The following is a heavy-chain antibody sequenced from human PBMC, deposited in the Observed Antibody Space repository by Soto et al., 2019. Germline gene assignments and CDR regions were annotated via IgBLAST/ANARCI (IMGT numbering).Heavy chain of an antibody. CDR2: ISSSSSYI. V-gene: IGHV3-21*01. CDR3: ARESGYYTYGMDV. Sequence: EVQLVESGGGLVKPGGSLGLSCAASGFTFSSYSMNWVRQAPGKGLEWGSSISSSSSYIYYADSVKGRFTISRDNAKNSVYLQMNSLRAEDTAVYYCARESGYYTYGMDVWGQGTTVTVS. J-gene: IGHJ6*02. D-gene: IGHD3-3*01. CDR1: GFTFSSYS.